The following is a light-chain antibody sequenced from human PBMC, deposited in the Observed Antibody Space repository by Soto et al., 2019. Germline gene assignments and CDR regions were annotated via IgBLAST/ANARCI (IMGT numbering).Light chain of an antibody. Sequence: DIPRTQSPSSLSASVGARVTITCQASQNINNYLNWYQQKPGRAPKLLIYDASNLEAGVPSRFRGSGSGTDFTFTISRLQPEDIATYYCQQYENLPTFGQGTKVDIK. CDR3: QQYENLPT. CDR1: QNINNY. CDR2: DAS. V-gene: IGKV1-33*01. J-gene: IGKJ1*01.